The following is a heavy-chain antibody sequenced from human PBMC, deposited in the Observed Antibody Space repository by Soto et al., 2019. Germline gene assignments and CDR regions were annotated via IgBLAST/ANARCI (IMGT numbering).Heavy chain of an antibody. D-gene: IGHD3-22*01. Sequence: SETLSLTCTVSGGSVTGASYYWDWIRQPPGKGLEWIGNIYYSGSTHYNPSLESRVTISVDTSKNQFSLKLSSVTAADTAVYYCARQTDSYYTFDAFDIWGQGTMVTVSS. CDR2: IYYSGST. CDR3: ARQTDSYYTFDAFDI. CDR1: GGSVTGASYY. V-gene: IGHV4-39*01. J-gene: IGHJ3*02.